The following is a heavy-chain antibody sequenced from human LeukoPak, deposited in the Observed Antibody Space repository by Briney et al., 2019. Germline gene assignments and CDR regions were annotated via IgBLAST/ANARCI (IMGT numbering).Heavy chain of an antibody. Sequence: LPGGSLRLSCAASGFTFSTYSMNWVRQAPGKGLEWVSYITSSSSTIYYADSVKGRFTISRDNAKNSLYLQMNSLRDEDTAVYYCAREWKYYYDNSGYSHWGQGTLVTVSS. V-gene: IGHV3-48*02. CDR3: AREWKYYYDNSGYSH. CDR1: GFTFSTYS. D-gene: IGHD3-22*01. J-gene: IGHJ4*02. CDR2: ITSSSSTI.